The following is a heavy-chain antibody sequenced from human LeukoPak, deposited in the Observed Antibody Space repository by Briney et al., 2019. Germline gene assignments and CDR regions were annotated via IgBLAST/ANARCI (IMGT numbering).Heavy chain of an antibody. CDR3: ARLMDARGIAVAQTWFDP. CDR1: GYSFTSYW. CDR2: IYPGDSDT. D-gene: IGHD6-19*01. J-gene: IGHJ5*02. V-gene: IGHV5-51*01. Sequence: GESLKISCKGSGYSFTSYWIGWVRQMPGKGLEWMGIIYPGDSDTRYSPSFQGQVTISADKSISTAYLQWSSLKASDTAMYYCARLMDARGIAVAQTWFDPWGQGTLVTVSS.